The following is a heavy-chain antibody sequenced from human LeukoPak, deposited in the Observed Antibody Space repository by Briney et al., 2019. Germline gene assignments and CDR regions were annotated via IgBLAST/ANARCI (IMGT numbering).Heavy chain of an antibody. V-gene: IGHV1-69*13. CDR1: GGSFSSYA. D-gene: IGHD3-22*01. CDR2: MMPIFGTA. J-gene: IGHJ4*02. Sequence: SVKVSCKASGGSFSSYAINWVRQAPGQGLEWMGGMMPIFGTANYAQIFQARVTITADDSTNTAYMELNSLRSEDTAVYYCSVGGYPAYLDYWGQGTLVTVSS. CDR3: SVGGYPAYLDY.